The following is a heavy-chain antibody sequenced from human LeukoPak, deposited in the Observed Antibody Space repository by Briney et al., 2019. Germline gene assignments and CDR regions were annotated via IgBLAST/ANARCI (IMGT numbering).Heavy chain of an antibody. Sequence: PGGSLRLSCAASGFTFSSHSMNWVRQAPGKGLEWVSYISSGSRTIYYADSVKGRFTISRDNAKNSLYLQMNSLRAEDTAVYSCARARDGSGWYTDGFDIWGQGTMVTVSS. D-gene: IGHD6-19*01. CDR2: ISSGSRTI. CDR1: GFTFSSHS. V-gene: IGHV3-48*01. CDR3: ARARDGSGWYTDGFDI. J-gene: IGHJ3*02.